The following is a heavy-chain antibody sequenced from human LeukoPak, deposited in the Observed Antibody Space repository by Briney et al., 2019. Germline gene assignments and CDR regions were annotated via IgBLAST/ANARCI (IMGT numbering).Heavy chain of an antibody. D-gene: IGHD3-9*01. Sequence: GGSLRLSCAASGFTFSTYSMTWVRQAPGKGLEWVSVISGSGGNTYYADAVRGRFTISGDNSKNTVSLQMNSLRVVDTAVYYCAKAPTGYVPGDWGQGTVVTGSS. V-gene: IGHV3-23*01. CDR3: AKAPTGYVPGD. CDR1: GFTFSTYS. CDR2: ISGSGGNT. J-gene: IGHJ4*02.